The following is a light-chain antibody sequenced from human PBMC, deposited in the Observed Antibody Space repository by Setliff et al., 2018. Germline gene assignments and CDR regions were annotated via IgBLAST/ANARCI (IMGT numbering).Light chain of an antibody. CDR2: WAS. CDR3: QQSYSTPMYT. CDR1: QRVLYSSDNKHY. V-gene: IGKV4-1*01. J-gene: IGKJ5*01. Sequence: DIVMTQSPDSLAVSLGERATISCKSSQRVLYSSDNKHYLAWYQQKPGQPPKVLIYWASTRDSGVPDRFSGSGSGTDFTLTISRLQPEDFATYHCQQSYSTPMYTFGQGTRLEIK.